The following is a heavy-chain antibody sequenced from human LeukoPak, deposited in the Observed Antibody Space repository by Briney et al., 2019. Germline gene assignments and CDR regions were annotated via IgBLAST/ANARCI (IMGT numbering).Heavy chain of an antibody. CDR2: MYYSGST. Sequence: SETLSLTCTVSGGSISSYYWSWIRQPPGKGLEWIGYMYYSGSTNYNPSLKSRVTISVDMSKNQFSLKLRSVTAADTAVYYCARDSGTTGEVKFDPWGQGILVTVSS. CDR3: ARDSGTTGEVKFDP. D-gene: IGHD3-10*01. J-gene: IGHJ5*02. V-gene: IGHV4-59*12. CDR1: GGSISSYY.